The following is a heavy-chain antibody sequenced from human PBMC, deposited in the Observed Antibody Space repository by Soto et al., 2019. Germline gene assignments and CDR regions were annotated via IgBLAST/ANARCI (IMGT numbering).Heavy chain of an antibody. CDR1: GASITTYY. D-gene: IGHD7-27*01. CDR3: ARHGATNWGGFFVS. CDR2: IYYSGDI. J-gene: IGHJ4*02. Sequence: QVQLQESGPGLVKPSETLSLTCNVSGASITTYYWSWIRQPPGKGLEWIGYIYYSGDINYNPSLKSRVTISVDTSKTQFSLKLSSVTAADTAVYYCARHGATNWGGFFVSWGLGTLVSVSS. V-gene: IGHV4-59*08.